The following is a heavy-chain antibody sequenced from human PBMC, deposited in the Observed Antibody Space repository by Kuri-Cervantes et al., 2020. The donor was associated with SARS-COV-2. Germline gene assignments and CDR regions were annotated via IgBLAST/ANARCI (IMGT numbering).Heavy chain of an antibody. CDR1: GFTFSSYG. D-gene: IGHD2-15*01. J-gene: IGHJ4*02. CDR2: IRYDGSNK. V-gene: IGHV3-30*02. Sequence: GGSPRLSRCGFGFTFSSYGMHWVRQAPGKGLEWVAFIRYDGSNKYYADSVKGRFTISRDNSKNTLYLQMNSLRAEDTAVYYCAKDQHGIVVVVAAIDYWGQGTLVTVSS. CDR3: AKDQHGIVVVVAAIDY.